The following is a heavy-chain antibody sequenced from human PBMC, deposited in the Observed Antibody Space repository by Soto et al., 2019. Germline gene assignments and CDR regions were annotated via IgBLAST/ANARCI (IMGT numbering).Heavy chain of an antibody. D-gene: IGHD5-12*01. CDR1: GFTFSNYS. CDR2: INSDGSST. CDR3: ARDCGTDGYNYGYFDY. Sequence: PGGSLRLSCAASGFTFSNYSMNWVRQAPGKGLVWVSRINSDGSSTSYADSVKGRFTISRDNAKNTLYLQMNSLRAEDTAVYYCARDCGTDGYNYGYFDYWGQGTLVTVSS. J-gene: IGHJ4*02. V-gene: IGHV3-74*01.